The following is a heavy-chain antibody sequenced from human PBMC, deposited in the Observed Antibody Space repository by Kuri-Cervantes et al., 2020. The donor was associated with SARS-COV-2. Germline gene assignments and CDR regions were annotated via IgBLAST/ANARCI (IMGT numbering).Heavy chain of an antibody. CDR3: AAYCSSTSCYNGGYYMDV. J-gene: IGHJ6*03. V-gene: IGHV1-46*01. Sequence: ASVKVSCKASGYTFTSYYMHWVRQAPGQGLEWMGIINPSGGSTSYAQKFQGRVTMTRDTSISTAYMELSRLRSDDTAVYYCAAYCSSTSCYNGGYYMDVWGKGTTVTVSS. CDR1: GYTFTSYY. CDR2: INPSGGST. D-gene: IGHD2-2*02.